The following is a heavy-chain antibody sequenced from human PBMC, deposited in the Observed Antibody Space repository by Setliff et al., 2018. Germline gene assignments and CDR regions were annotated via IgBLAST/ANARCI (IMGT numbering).Heavy chain of an antibody. Sequence: SETLSLTCAVSGASIRNNYYWGWIRQSPGKGLEWIGTIYHSGSTYFNPSLESRVTLSVDTSKNQFSLKLTSVTAADTAVYYCARGGTFRYFDYWGQGTPVTVPQ. CDR3: ARGGTFRYFDY. V-gene: IGHV4-38-2*01. J-gene: IGHJ4*02. CDR1: GASIRNNYY. D-gene: IGHD2-15*01. CDR2: IYHSGST.